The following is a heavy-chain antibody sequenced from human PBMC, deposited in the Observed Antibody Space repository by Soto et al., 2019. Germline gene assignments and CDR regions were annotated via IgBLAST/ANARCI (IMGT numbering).Heavy chain of an antibody. J-gene: IGHJ3*02. CDR2: IYYSGST. D-gene: IGHD1-20*01. Sequence: QVQLQESGPRLVKPSETLSLTCTVSGGSVSSGSYYWSWIRQPPGKGLEWIGYIYYSGSTNDNPSLKSRVTRSVATSKNQFSLKLSSVTAADTAVYYCATQSNWNIGNIWGQGTMVTVSS. CDR1: GGSVSSGSYY. CDR3: ATQSNWNIGNI. V-gene: IGHV4-61*01.